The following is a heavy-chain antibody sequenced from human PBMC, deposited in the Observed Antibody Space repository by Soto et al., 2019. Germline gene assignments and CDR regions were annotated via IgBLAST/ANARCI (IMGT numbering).Heavy chain of an antibody. V-gene: IGHV3-33*01. CDR1: GIIFSGYG. J-gene: IGHJ4*02. CDR2: IRYDGSNI. CDR3: ARGGVGATVFSGYFDY. Sequence: GSLRLSCAASGIIFSGYGMHWVRQAPGKGLEWVAVIRYDGSNIYYADSVKGRFTISRDNSKNMLYLQMNSLRAEDTAVYYCARGGVGATVFSGYFDYWGQGALVTVSS. D-gene: IGHD1-26*01.